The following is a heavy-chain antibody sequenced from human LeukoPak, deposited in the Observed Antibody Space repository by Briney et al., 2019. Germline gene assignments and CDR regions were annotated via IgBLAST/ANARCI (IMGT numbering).Heavy chain of an antibody. D-gene: IGHD3-10*01. CDR1: GFTFSSYS. CDR3: ARDYIWAYDY. Sequence: GGSLRLSCAASGFTFSSYSMNWVRQAPGKGLEWVSYISSTSSTIYYADSVKGRFTISRDNAKNSLFLQMNSLRDDDTAVYFCARDYIWAYDYWGQGTVVTVSS. CDR2: ISSTSSTI. V-gene: IGHV3-48*02. J-gene: IGHJ4*02.